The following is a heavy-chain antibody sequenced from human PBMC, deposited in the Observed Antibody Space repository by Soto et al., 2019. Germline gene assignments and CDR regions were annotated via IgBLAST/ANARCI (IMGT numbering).Heavy chain of an antibody. Sequence: SETLSLTCTVSGGSISSYYWSWIRQPPGKGLEWLGYIYYTGSTYYNPSLKSRLTISVDTSKNQFSLKLSSVTAADTAVYYCAREDGYGSGKYWGQGTLVTVSS. CDR1: GGSISSYY. D-gene: IGHD3-10*01. CDR3: AREDGYGSGKY. V-gene: IGHV4-59*12. J-gene: IGHJ4*02. CDR2: IYYTGST.